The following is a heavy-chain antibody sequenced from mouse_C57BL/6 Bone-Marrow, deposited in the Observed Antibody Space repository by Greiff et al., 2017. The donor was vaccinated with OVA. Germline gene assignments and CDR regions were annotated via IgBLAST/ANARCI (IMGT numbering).Heavy chain of an antibody. CDR2: ILPGSGGT. CDR3: ARRGGLLHDY. D-gene: IGHD2-3*01. CDR1: GYTFTGYW. J-gene: IGHJ2*01. Sequence: VQLQQSGAELMKPGASVKLSCKATGYTFTGYWIEWVKQRPGHGLEWIGEILPGSGGTKYNEKFKGKATFTADTSSHTAYMQRSSLTTEDAAIYYCARRGGLLHDYWGQGTTLTVSS. V-gene: IGHV1-9*01.